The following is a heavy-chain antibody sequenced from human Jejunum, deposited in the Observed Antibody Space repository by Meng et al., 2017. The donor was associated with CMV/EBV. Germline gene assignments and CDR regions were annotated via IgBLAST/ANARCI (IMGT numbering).Heavy chain of an antibody. D-gene: IGHD3-10*01. Sequence: SCAASGFIFTNAWMNWVRQAPGKGLEWVGRIKSKADGGTAEYPAAVNGRFTISRDDSKNTLFLQMNSLRTEDTAVYYCTWDYYGSFAGWGQGTLSPSPQ. CDR2: IKSKADGGTA. J-gene: IGHJ4*02. V-gene: IGHV3-15*07. CDR3: TWDYYGSFAG. CDR1: GFIFTNAW.